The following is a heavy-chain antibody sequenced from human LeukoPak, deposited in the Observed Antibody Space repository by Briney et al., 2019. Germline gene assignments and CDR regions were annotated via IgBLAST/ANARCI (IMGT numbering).Heavy chain of an antibody. CDR2: ISRNGGST. CDR3: VKESGFMVAPNSAFDI. J-gene: IGHJ3*02. V-gene: IGHV3-64D*06. D-gene: IGHD4/OR15-4a*01. CDR1: GFTFNSYP. Sequence: GGSLRLSCSASGFTFNSYPVHWVRQAPGKGLEYVSGISRNGGSTYYADSAKGRFTISRDNSKNTLYLQMSSLRAEDTAVYYCVKESGFMVAPNSAFDIWGQGTMVTVSS.